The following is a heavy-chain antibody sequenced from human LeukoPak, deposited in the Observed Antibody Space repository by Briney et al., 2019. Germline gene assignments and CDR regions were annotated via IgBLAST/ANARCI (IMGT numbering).Heavy chain of an antibody. CDR2: IYYSGST. Sequence: SETLSLTCTVSGGSISSSSYYWGWIRQPPGKGLEWIGSIYYSGSTYYNPSLKSRVTISLDTSKNQFSLNLSSATVADTAVYHCARGIVTGTTNWFDPWGQGVLVSVSS. V-gene: IGHV4-39*07. J-gene: IGHJ5*02. CDR3: ARGIVTGTTNWFDP. CDR1: GGSISSSSYY. D-gene: IGHD1-1*01.